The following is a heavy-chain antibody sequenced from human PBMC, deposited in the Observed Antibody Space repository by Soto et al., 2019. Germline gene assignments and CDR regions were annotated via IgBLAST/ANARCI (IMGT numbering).Heavy chain of an antibody. Sequence: SETLSLTCAVSGGSISSSNWWSWVRQPPGKGLEWIGEIYHSGSTNYNPSLKSRVTISVDTSKNQFSLKLSSVTAADTAVYYCARHQYGSGSYGYYGMDVWGQGTTVTVSS. CDR1: GGSISSSNW. V-gene: IGHV4-4*02. CDR2: IYHSGST. D-gene: IGHD3-10*01. CDR3: ARHQYGSGSYGYYGMDV. J-gene: IGHJ6*02.